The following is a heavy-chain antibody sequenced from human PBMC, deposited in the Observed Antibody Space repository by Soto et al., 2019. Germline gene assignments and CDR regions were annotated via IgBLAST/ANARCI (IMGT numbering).Heavy chain of an antibody. D-gene: IGHD6-6*01. CDR2: ISSSSSYI. Sequence: PGGSLRLSCAASGFTFSSYSMNWVRQAPGKGLEWVSSISSSSSYIYYADSVKGRFTTSRDNAKNSLYLQMNSLRAEDTAVYYCARDRGRKYSSSLYMDVWGQGTTVTVSS. CDR1: GFTFSSYS. CDR3: ARDRGRKYSSSLYMDV. V-gene: IGHV3-21*01. J-gene: IGHJ6*02.